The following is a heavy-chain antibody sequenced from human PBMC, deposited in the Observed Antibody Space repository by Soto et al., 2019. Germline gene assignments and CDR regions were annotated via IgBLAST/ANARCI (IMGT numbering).Heavy chain of an antibody. CDR2: LGGGGDKT. CDR3: VKGWLLDPYVGSGMDV. J-gene: IGHJ6*02. D-gene: IGHD3-3*01. Sequence: PGESLRLSCAASGFSFRNYAMSWVRQAPGKGLDWVSALGGGGDKTQYAGSVRGRFTISSDNSKNTLYLHMNSPRAEDTGIYYCVKGWLLDPYVGSGMDVWGQGTTVTGSS. CDR1: GFSFRNYA. V-gene: IGHV3-23*01.